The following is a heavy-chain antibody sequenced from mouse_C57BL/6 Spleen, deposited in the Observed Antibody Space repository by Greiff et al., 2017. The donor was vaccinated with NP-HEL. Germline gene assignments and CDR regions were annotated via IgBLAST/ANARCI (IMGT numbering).Heavy chain of an antibody. V-gene: IGHV3-6*01. D-gene: IGHD1-3*01. Sequence: DVKLQESGPGLVKPSQSLSLTCSVTGYSITSGYYWNWIRQFPGNKLEWMGYISYDGSNNYNPSLKNRISITRDTSKNQFFLKLNSVTTEDTATYYCASMTKGFAYWGQRTLVTVSA. CDR1: GYSITSGYY. CDR2: ISYDGSN. CDR3: ASMTKGFAY. J-gene: IGHJ3*01.